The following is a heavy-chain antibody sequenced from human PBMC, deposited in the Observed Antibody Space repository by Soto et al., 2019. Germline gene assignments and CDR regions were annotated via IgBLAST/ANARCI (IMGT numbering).Heavy chain of an antibody. Sequence: GGSLRLSCAASGFTFSSYAMHWVRQAPGKGLGWVAVISYDGSNKYYADSVKGRFTISRDNSKNTLYVQMNSLRAEDTAVYYCTKNALQGAVAGPNWFDPWGQGTLVTVSS. V-gene: IGHV3-30-3*02. CDR3: TKNALQGAVAGPNWFDP. J-gene: IGHJ5*02. CDR1: GFTFSSYA. D-gene: IGHD6-19*01. CDR2: ISYDGSNK.